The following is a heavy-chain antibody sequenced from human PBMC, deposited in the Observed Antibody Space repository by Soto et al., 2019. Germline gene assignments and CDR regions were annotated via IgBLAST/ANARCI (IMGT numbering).Heavy chain of an antibody. Sequence: QLQLQESGPGLVKPSETLSLTCTVSGGSITTNSYYWGWIRQSPGKGLEWIGYIFYSGNTYYNPSLKSRVTISVDTSTNQFSLKVTSVTAADTAVYYCVRRFGRCFDYWGQGTLVTVSS. V-gene: IGHV4-39*01. J-gene: IGHJ4*02. CDR3: VRRFGRCFDY. CDR2: IFYSGNT. D-gene: IGHD1-26*01. CDR1: GGSITTNSYY.